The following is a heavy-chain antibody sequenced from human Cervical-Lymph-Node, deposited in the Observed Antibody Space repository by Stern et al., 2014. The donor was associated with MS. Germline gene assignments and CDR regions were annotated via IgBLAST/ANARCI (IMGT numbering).Heavy chain of an antibody. CDR1: GGTFSSYV. CDR3: AGAPPATDY. CDR2: IIPSFGTT. V-gene: IGHV1-69*06. Sequence: QVQLVQSGAEVKKPGSSVKVSCKASGGTFSSYVISWVRQAPGQGLEWMGGIIPSFGTTNYAQKFQGRVTIPGERSTTTAYRKLNTLRSEDTAFYYCAGAPPATDYWGQGTLVTVSS. J-gene: IGHJ4*02.